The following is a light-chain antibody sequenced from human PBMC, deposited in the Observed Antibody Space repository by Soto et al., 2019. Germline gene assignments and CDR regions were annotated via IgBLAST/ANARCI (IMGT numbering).Light chain of an antibody. CDR3: QCFDSSNAGV. Sequence: NFMLTQPHSVSQSPGKTVTISCTRSSGSITSNYVQWYQQRPGRAPTAVIYENNQRPSGVPDRFSGSIDSSSNSASLTISGLKTEDEADYFCQCFDSSNAGVFGGGTKLTVL. V-gene: IGLV6-57*04. CDR2: ENN. CDR1: SGSITSNY. J-gene: IGLJ3*02.